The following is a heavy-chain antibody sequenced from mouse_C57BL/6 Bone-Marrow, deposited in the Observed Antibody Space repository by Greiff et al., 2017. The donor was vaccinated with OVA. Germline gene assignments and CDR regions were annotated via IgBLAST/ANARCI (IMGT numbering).Heavy chain of an antibody. J-gene: IGHJ2*01. V-gene: IGHV14-4*01. D-gene: IGHD1-1*02. CDR2: IDPENGDT. CDR3: TTGLWPLDY. CDR1: GFNIQDDY. Sequence: EVKLVESGAELVRPGASVKLSCTASGFNIQDDYMHWVKQRPEQGLEWIGWIDPENGDTEYASKFQGKATITADTSSNTAYLQLSSLTSEDTAVYYCTTGLWPLDYWGQGTTLTVSS.